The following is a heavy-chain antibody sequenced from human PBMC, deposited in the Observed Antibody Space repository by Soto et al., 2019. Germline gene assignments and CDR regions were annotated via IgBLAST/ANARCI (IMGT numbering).Heavy chain of an antibody. D-gene: IGHD6-13*01. Sequence: EVQLVESGGGLVQPGGSLRLSCAASGFTFSSYWMSWVRQAPGKGLEWVANIKHDGSEKSYVDSVKGRFTISRDNAKNSLYLQMNSLRAEDKAVYYCARDTGPSSPWGQGTLVTVSS. CDR2: IKHDGSEK. V-gene: IGHV3-7*04. J-gene: IGHJ5*02. CDR3: ARDTGPSSP. CDR1: GFTFSSYW.